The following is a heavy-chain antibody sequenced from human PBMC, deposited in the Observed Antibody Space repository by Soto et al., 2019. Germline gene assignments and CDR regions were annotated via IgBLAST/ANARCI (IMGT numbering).Heavy chain of an antibody. V-gene: IGHV3-7*04. CDR3: VRSSGWTGDF. CDR2: IKQDGSEI. Sequence: GXSLRLSCAASGFTFSSRWMNWVRHVPVKGLEWVANIKQDGSEIHYVDSVKGRFTISRDNAKNSLYLQMNSLRVEDTAVYHCVRSSGWTGDFWGQGILVTVSS. CDR1: GFTFSSRW. J-gene: IGHJ4*02. D-gene: IGHD3-10*01.